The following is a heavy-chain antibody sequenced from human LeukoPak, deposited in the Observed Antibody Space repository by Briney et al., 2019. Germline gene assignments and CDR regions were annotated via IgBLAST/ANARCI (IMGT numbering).Heavy chain of an antibody. Sequence: PGGSLRLSREASGFSVSSNYMNWVRQAPRMGLEGVSAIYTGGTTYYADSVKGRFTISRDNSKNTLYLQMNSRRAEDSAVYFCARDKLGSGYSSDFDCWGQGTLVTVSS. CDR3: ARDKLGSGYSSDFDC. V-gene: IGHV3-66*02. D-gene: IGHD6-19*01. CDR1: GFSVSSNY. CDR2: IYTGGTT. J-gene: IGHJ4*02.